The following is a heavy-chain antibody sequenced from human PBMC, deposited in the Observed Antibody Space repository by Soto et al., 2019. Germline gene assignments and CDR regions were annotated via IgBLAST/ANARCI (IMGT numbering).Heavy chain of an antibody. D-gene: IGHD6-13*01. CDR3: AREGIAAAGIKGNWFDP. CDR2: IWYDGSNK. Sequence: GGSLRLSCAASGFTFSGYGMHWVRQAPGKGLEWVAVIWYDGSNKYYADSVKGRFTISRDNSKNTLYLQMNSLRAEDTAVYYCAREGIAAAGIKGNWFDPWGQGTLVTVSS. V-gene: IGHV3-33*01. J-gene: IGHJ5*02. CDR1: GFTFSGYG.